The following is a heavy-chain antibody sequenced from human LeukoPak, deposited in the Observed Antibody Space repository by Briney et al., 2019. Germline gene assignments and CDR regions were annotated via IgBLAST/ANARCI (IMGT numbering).Heavy chain of an antibody. Sequence: ASVKVSCKASGYTFTGFYMHWVRQAPGQGLEWMGWINPNSGGTNYAQKFQGWVTMTRDTSISTAYMELSRLRSDDTAVYYCARGYDSSGTNWFDPWGQGTLVTVSS. CDR2: INPNSGGT. CDR1: GYTFTGFY. CDR3: ARGYDSSGTNWFDP. J-gene: IGHJ5*02. V-gene: IGHV1-2*04. D-gene: IGHD3-22*01.